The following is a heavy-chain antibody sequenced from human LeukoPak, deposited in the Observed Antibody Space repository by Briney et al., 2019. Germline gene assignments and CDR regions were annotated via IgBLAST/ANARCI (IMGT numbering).Heavy chain of an antibody. CDR2: ISRSGDNT. Sequence: PGGTLRLSCAASGFTFSSYGMSWVRQAPGKGLEWVSTISRSGDNTDHADSVKGRFTISRDNSKNTLYLQMNSLRAEDTAVYYCAKGIYFDWLSYFDYWGQGTLVTVSS. D-gene: IGHD3-9*01. CDR3: AKGIYFDWLSYFDY. V-gene: IGHV3-23*01. J-gene: IGHJ4*02. CDR1: GFTFSSYG.